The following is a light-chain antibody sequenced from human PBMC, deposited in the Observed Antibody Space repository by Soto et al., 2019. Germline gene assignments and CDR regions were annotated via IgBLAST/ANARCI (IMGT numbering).Light chain of an antibody. J-gene: IGKJ1*01. CDR1: QSITSY. CDR3: QQTYSTPHT. V-gene: IGKV1-39*01. Sequence: DIQMTQSPSSLSASVGDRVTITCRASQSITSYLNWYQQKPGKAPKLLIDAASSLQSGVSSRFSGSASGTDFTLTISSLQPEDFATYYCQQTYSTPHTFGQGTKVEIK. CDR2: AAS.